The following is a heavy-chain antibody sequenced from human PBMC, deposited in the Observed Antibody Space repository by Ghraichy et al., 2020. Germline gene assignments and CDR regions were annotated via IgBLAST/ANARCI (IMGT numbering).Heavy chain of an antibody. V-gene: IGHV3-7*01. D-gene: IGHD3-10*02. CDR3: ARAVDVLN. Sequence: GESLNISCAASGFSFSHHWMTWVRQAPGKGLEWVANMNQDGSGKYYLGSVKGRFTISRDNAKNSLYLQMNNLRAADTAIYFCARAVDVLNWAQGTLVTVSS. CDR2: MNQDGSGK. CDR1: GFSFSHHW. J-gene: IGHJ4*02.